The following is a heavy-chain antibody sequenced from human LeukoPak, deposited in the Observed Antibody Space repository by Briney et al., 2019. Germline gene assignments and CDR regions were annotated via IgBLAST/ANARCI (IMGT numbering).Heavy chain of an antibody. Sequence: SETLSLTCTVSGGSISSYYWSWIRQPPGKGLEWIGYIYYSGSTNYNPSLKSRVTISVDTSKNQFSLKLSSVTAADTAVYYCARQGYCSGSSCPKYYGMDVWGQGTTVTVSS. J-gene: IGHJ6*02. D-gene: IGHD2-15*01. CDR1: GGSISSYY. V-gene: IGHV4-59*08. CDR3: ARQGYCSGSSCPKYYGMDV. CDR2: IYYSGST.